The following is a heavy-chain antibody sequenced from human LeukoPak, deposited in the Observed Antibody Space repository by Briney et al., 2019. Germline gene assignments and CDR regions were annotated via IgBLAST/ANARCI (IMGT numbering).Heavy chain of an antibody. D-gene: IGHD3-10*01. CDR1: GGSFSGYY. Sequence: SETLSLTCAVYGGSFSGYYWSWIRQPPGKGLEWIGEINHSGSTNYNPSLKSRVTISVDTSKNQFSLKLSSVTAADTAVYYCAREREKTNLMVLFDYWGQGTLLTVSS. CDR2: INHSGST. J-gene: IGHJ4*02. V-gene: IGHV4-34*01. CDR3: AREREKTNLMVLFDY.